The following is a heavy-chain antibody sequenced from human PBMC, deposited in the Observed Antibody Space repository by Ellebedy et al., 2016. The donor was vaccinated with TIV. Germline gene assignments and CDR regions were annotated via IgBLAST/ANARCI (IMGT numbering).Heavy chain of an antibody. J-gene: IGHJ4*02. Sequence: GESLKISXAASGFTFRSYWMHWVRQVPGKGLMWVSRIDNDGINTYYADSVKGRFTISRDNAKSTLYLQMNGLRAEDTAVYYCARLPGTAASGNFDYWGQGTLVTVSS. CDR3: ARLPGTAASGNFDY. D-gene: IGHD6-13*01. CDR2: IDNDGINT. V-gene: IGHV3-74*01. CDR1: GFTFRSYW.